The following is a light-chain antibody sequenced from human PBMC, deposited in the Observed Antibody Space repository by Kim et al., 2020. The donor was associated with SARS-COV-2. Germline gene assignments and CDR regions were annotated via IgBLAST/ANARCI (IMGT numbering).Light chain of an antibody. CDR1: TGAVTSGNH. CDR2: GTT. J-gene: IGLJ2*01. CDR3: LLFFNNVGI. Sequence: PGGTVTRTCGSSTGAVTSGNHVKWSQQKAGQAPRTRRHGTTNKQSWTPARFSGSLLGGKDVLTLSGAQPEDESEYYCLLFFNNVGIFGGGTQLAVL. V-gene: IGLV7-46*01.